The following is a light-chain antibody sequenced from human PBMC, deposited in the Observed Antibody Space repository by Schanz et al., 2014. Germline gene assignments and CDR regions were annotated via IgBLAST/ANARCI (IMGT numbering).Light chain of an antibody. CDR3: QHYGSSIWT. Sequence: EIVLTQSPATLSLSPGERATLSCRASQSVSSYLAWYQQKPGQAPRLLIYDASNRATGIPARFSGSGSGTDFTLAISSLEPEDFAVFYCQHYGSSIWTFGQGTKVEI. CDR2: DAS. CDR1: QSVSSY. J-gene: IGKJ1*01. V-gene: IGKV3-11*01.